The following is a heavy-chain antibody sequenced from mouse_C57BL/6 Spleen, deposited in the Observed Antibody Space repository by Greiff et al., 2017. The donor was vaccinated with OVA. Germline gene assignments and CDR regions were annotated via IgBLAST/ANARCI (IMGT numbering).Heavy chain of an antibody. D-gene: IGHD1-3*01. CDR3: ARARGAHYAMDY. J-gene: IGHJ4*01. CDR1: GYTFTSYW. Sequence: VQLQQPGAELVKPGASVKLSCKASGYTFTSYWMHWVKQRPGQGLEWIGMIHPNSGSTNYNEKFKSKATLTVDKSSSTAYMQLSSLTSEDSAVYYCARARGAHYAMDYWGQGTSVTVSS. V-gene: IGHV1-64*01. CDR2: IHPNSGST.